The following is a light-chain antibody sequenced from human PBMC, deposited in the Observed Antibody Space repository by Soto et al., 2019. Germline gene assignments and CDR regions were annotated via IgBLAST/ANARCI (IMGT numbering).Light chain of an antibody. CDR3: QQYHDWPRT. CDR1: QSVSSN. Sequence: EIVMTQSPATLSVSPGERATLSCRASQSVSSNLAWYQQKPGQAPRLLIYGASTRATGIPARFSGSGSGTEFTITIGSLQSEDFAVYYCQQYHDWPRTFGQGTKVEIK. CDR2: GAS. V-gene: IGKV3-15*01. J-gene: IGKJ1*01.